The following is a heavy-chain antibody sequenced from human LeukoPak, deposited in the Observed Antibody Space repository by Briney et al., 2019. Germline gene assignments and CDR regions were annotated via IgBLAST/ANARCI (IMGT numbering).Heavy chain of an antibody. CDR1: GFTFSSYS. CDR2: ISNSGSTI. V-gene: IGHV3-48*01. D-gene: IGHD4-23*01. J-gene: IGHJ4*02. CDR3: ARDGDYGGFDY. Sequence: GGSLILSCAASGFTFSSYSMNWVRQAPGKGLEWILYISNSGSTIYYADSVKGRFTISRDNAKNLQYLQMNSLRAEDTAVYYCARDGDYGGFDYWGQGTLVTVSS.